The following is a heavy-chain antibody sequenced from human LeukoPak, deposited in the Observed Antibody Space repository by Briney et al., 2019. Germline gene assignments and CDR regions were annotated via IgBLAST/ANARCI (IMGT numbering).Heavy chain of an antibody. Sequence: GRSLSLSCAASGFTFSSYGMHWVRQAPGKGLEWVAVISYDGSNKYYADSVKGRFTISRDNSKNTLYLQMNSLRSDDTAVYYCAIQPWGSGNNWYFDLWGRGTLVTVSS. J-gene: IGHJ2*01. D-gene: IGHD7-27*01. CDR3: AIQPWGSGNNWYFDL. V-gene: IGHV3-30*03. CDR1: GFTFSSYG. CDR2: ISYDGSNK.